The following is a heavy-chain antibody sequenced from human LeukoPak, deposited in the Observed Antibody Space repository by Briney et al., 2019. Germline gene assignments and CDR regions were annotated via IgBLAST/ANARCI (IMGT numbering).Heavy chain of an antibody. D-gene: IGHD3-22*01. CDR3: ARGGYDSSGYYSDY. CDR2: IYTSVST. Sequence: SETLSLTCTVSGGSISSYYWSWIRQPAGKGLEWIGRIYTSVSTNYNPSLKSRVTMSVDTSKNQFSLKLSSVTAADTAVYYCARGGYDSSGYYSDYWGQGTLVTVSS. CDR1: GGSISSYY. J-gene: IGHJ4*02. V-gene: IGHV4-4*07.